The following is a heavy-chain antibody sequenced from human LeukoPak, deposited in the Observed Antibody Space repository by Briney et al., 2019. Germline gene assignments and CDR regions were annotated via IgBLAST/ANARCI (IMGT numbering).Heavy chain of an antibody. J-gene: IGHJ4*02. D-gene: IGHD1-26*01. CDR2: IYYSGST. CDR1: GGSISSSINY. V-gene: IGHV4-39*01. Sequence: SGTLSLTCTVSGGSISSSINYWGWIRQPPGKGLEWIGSIYYSGSTCYNPSLKSRVTISIATSKNQFSLKLSSVTAADTAVYYCARLVGAATDPFDYWGQGTLVTVSS. CDR3: ARLVGAATDPFDY.